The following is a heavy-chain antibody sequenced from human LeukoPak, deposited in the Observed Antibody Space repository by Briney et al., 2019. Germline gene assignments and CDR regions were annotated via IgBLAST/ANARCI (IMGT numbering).Heavy chain of an antibody. J-gene: IGHJ4*02. Sequence: GGSLRLSCAASGFTFSSFAINWVRRAPGRGLEWLSHTSVTGAVTTYADSLKGRFTISSDTAKNSLYLQLNSLTVGDTAIYYCARDRDGDEDFDYWGRGTLVTVSS. D-gene: IGHD4-17*01. V-gene: IGHV3-23*01. CDR3: ARDRDGDEDFDY. CDR1: GFTFSSFA. CDR2: TSVTGAVT.